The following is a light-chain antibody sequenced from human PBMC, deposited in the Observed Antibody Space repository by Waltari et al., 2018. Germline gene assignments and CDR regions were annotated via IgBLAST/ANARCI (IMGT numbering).Light chain of an antibody. CDR1: QSVSRN. CDR3: QQYNNWPPWT. V-gene: IGKV3-15*01. Sequence: EIVMTQSPATLSVSPGERATLSCRASQSVSRNLAWYQQKPGQTPRLLIYGASTRATGIPARFSGSGSGTEFTLTISSLQSEVFAVYYCQQYNNWPPWTFGQGTKVEIK. CDR2: GAS. J-gene: IGKJ1*01.